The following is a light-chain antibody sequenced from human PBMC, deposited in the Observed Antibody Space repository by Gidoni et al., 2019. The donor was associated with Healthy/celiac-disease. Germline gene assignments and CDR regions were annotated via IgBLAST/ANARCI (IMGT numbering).Light chain of an antibody. CDR2: GAS. V-gene: IGKV3-15*01. Sequence: EISMTQSPATLSVSPGERATLSCRASQSVSNNLAWYPQKPGQAPRLLIYGASTRATGIPARFSGSGSGTEFTLTISSLQSEDFAVYYCQQYNNWPPWTFGQGTKVEIK. CDR3: QQYNNWPPWT. CDR1: QSVSNN. J-gene: IGKJ1*01.